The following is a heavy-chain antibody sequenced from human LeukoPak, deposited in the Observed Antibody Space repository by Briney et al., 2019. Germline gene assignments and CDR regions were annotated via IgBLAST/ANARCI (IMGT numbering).Heavy chain of an antibody. CDR3: ARSGPKIAAAAYMDV. J-gene: IGHJ6*03. V-gene: IGHV4-34*01. Sequence: PSETLSLTCAVYGGSFSGYYWSWIRQPPGKGLEWIGEIHHSGSTNYNPSLKSRVTISIDTSKNQISLNLTSATAADTAVYYCARSGPKIAAAAYMDVWGKGTTVTVSS. CDR1: GGSFSGYY. D-gene: IGHD6-13*01. CDR2: IHHSGST.